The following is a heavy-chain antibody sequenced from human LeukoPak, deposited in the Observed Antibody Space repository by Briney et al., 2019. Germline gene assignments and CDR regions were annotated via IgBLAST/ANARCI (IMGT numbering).Heavy chain of an antibody. Sequence: SETLSLTCTVSGGSISSYYWSWIRQPPGKGLEWIGYIYYSGSTNYNPSLKSRVTISVDTSKNQLSLKLSSVTAADTAVYYCARTASSGWRFFDYWGQGTLVTVSS. CDR1: GGSISSYY. V-gene: IGHV4-59*08. CDR3: ARTASSGWRFFDY. CDR2: IYYSGST. D-gene: IGHD6-19*01. J-gene: IGHJ4*02.